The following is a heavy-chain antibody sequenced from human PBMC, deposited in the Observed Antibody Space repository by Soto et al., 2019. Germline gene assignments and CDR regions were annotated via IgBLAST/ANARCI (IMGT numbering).Heavy chain of an antibody. D-gene: IGHD6-25*01. J-gene: IGHJ4*02. CDR1: GFTFSSCS. Sequence: EVQLVESGGGLVQLGGSLRLSCAASGFTFSSCSMNWVRQAPGKGLEWLSYVSSTSSTIYYADSVKGRFTISRDNAKNSLYLQMNSLRDEDTAVYYCASWPDAADYWGQGTLVTVSS. V-gene: IGHV3-48*02. CDR2: VSSTSSTI. CDR3: ASWPDAADY.